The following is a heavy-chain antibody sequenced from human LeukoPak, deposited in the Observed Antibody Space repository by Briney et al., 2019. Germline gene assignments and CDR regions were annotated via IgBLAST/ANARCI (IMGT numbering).Heavy chain of an antibody. J-gene: IGHJ6*03. D-gene: IGHD3-3*01. CDR3: ARQPVLRFPEGGDYYYYYMDV. Sequence: SETLSLTCTVADGSISPYYWSWIRQPPGKGLEWLGYIYHSGSTTYNPSLKSRVTISVDTSKNQFSLKLSSVTAADTAVYYCARQPVLRFPEGGDYYYYYMDVWGKGTTVTVSS. CDR1: DGSISPYY. V-gene: IGHV4-59*08. CDR2: IYHSGST.